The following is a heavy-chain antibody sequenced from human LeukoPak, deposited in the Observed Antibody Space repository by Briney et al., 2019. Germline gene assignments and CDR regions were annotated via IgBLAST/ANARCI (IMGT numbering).Heavy chain of an antibody. D-gene: IGHD1-1*01. V-gene: IGHV1-2*02. Sequence: ASVKVSCKASGYTFTGYYMHWVRPAPGQGLEWMGWINPNSGGTNYAQKFQGRVTMTRDTSISTAYMELSRLRSDDTAVYYCARDLEPLGGEDYWGQGTLVTVSS. CDR2: INPNSGGT. J-gene: IGHJ4*02. CDR1: GYTFTGYY. CDR3: ARDLEPLGGEDY.